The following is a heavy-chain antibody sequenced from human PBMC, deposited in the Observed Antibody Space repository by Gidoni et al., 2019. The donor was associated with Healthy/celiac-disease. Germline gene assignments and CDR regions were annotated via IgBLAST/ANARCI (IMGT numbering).Heavy chain of an antibody. CDR3: ASGVETGTREFNYYSYMDV. V-gene: IGHV1-69*06. Sequence: QVQLVQSGAEVKKPGTSVKVSCKASGGTLSSYAISWVRQAPGQWLEWMGGVIPVCVTANHAQKFPRRVTITAAKSTSTAYMELSSLRSEATAVYYCASGVETGTREFNYYSYMDVWGKGTTVTVSS. CDR1: GGTLSSYA. CDR2: VIPVCVTA. J-gene: IGHJ6*03. D-gene: IGHD1-1*01.